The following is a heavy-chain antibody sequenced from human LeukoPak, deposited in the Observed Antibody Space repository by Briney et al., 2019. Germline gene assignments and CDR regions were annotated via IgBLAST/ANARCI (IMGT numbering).Heavy chain of an antibody. Sequence: ASMKVSCKVSGYTLTELSMHWVRQAPGKGLEWMGGFDPEDGETIYAQKFQGRVTMTEDTSTDTAYMELSSLRSEDTAVYYCAMPRYPDFWSGYKEYYFDYWGQGTLVTVSS. D-gene: IGHD3-3*01. CDR1: GYTLTELS. J-gene: IGHJ4*02. V-gene: IGHV1-24*01. CDR2: FDPEDGET. CDR3: AMPRYPDFWSGYKEYYFDY.